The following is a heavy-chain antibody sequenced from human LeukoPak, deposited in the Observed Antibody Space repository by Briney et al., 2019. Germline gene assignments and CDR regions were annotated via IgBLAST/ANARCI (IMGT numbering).Heavy chain of an antibody. CDR1: GFTFSTYS. J-gene: IGHJ4*02. V-gene: IGHV3-21*06. Sequence: PGGSLRPSCAASGFTFSTYSMNWVRQAPGKGSEWGLSISSGSSYIYYTDSVKGRFTISRDNANNLLYLQMNSLRGDDTAVYYCAMCAFWSGFYPLDSGGQGTLVTVSS. D-gene: IGHD3-3*01. CDR2: ISSGSSYI. CDR3: AMCAFWSGFYPLDS.